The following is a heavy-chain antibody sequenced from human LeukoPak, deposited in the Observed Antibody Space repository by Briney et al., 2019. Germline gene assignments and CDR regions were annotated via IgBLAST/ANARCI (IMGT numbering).Heavy chain of an antibody. V-gene: IGHV3-21*01. CDR3: SRDVDSGGDRSFYS. CDR2: ISGFSNYI. J-gene: IGHJ5*01. CDR1: GFTFSSYG. D-gene: IGHD5-12*01. Sequence: GGSLRPSCAASGFTFSSYGMNWVRQAPGKELEWVSSISGFSNYIYYADSIKGRFTTSRDNAKNSLYLQLNSLIVEETAIYYCSRDVDSGGDRSFYSWGKGNLVSVSS.